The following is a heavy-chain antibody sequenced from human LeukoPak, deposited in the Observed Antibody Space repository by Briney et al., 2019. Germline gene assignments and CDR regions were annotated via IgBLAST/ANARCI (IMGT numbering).Heavy chain of an antibody. V-gene: IGHV1-69*04. J-gene: IGHJ6*03. CDR1: GGTFSSYT. D-gene: IGHD2-2*02. CDR2: IIPILGIA. CDR3: ARDWVGYCSSTSCYTLGDYYYYYMDV. Sequence: SVKVSCKASGGTFSSYTISWVRQAPGRGLEWMGRIIPILGIANYAQKFQGRVTITADKSTSTAYMELSSLRSEDTAVYCCARDWVGYCSSTSCYTLGDYYYYYMDVWGKGTTVTVSS.